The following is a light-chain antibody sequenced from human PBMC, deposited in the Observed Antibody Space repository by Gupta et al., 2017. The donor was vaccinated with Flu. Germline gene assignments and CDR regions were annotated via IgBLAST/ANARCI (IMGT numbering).Light chain of an antibody. CDR1: SSNIGAGYD. CDR3: QSFDSSLSGSV. J-gene: IGLJ2*01. V-gene: IGLV1-40*01. Sequence: QSVLTQPPSVSGAPGQRVTISCTGSSSNIGAGYDVHWYQQFPGTAPKLLMYGNNNRPSGGPDRFSGSKSGTSASLAITGLQTEDEADYYCQSFDSSLSGSVFGGGTKLTVL. CDR2: GNN.